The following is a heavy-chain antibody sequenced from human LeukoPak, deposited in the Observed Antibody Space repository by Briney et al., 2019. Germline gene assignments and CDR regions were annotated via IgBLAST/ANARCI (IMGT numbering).Heavy chain of an antibody. CDR1: GFTFSSYA. J-gene: IGHJ1*01. Sequence: GGSLRLSCAASGFTFSSYAMSWVRQAPGKGLEWVSAIRGSGGSTYYADSVKGRFTISRDNSKNTLYLQMNSLRAEDTAVYYCARDGHSSSWYGYFQHWGQGTLVTVSS. D-gene: IGHD6-13*01. CDR3: ARDGHSSSWYGYFQH. CDR2: IRGSGGST. V-gene: IGHV3-23*01.